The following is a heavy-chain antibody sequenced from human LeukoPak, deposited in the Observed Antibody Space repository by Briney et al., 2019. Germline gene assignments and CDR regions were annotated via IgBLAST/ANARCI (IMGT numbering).Heavy chain of an antibody. CDR1: GGSISSYY. Sequence: SETLSLTCTVSGGSISSYYWSWIRQPAGKGLEWIGRIYTSGSTNYNPSLKSRVTMSVDTSKNQFSLKLSSVTAADTAVYYCARDSVYYGSGSYYPDLFDYWGQGTLVTVSS. D-gene: IGHD3-10*01. V-gene: IGHV4-4*07. CDR2: IYTSGST. J-gene: IGHJ4*02. CDR3: ARDSVYYGSGSYYPDLFDY.